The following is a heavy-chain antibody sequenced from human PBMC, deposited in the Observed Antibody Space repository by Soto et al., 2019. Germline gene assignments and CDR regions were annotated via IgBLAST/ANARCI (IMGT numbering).Heavy chain of an antibody. V-gene: IGHV2-5*02. J-gene: IGHJ4*02. CDR2: IYWDDTK. D-gene: IGHD1-26*01. CDR3: AHAYGGRSLY. Sequence: QITLKESGPTLVKPTQTLTLTCTFSGFSLPTDRVGVGWIRQPPGKALEWLAVIYWDDTKTYRPSLKSRLTITKDTTNSLVALTMTDMHPVDTSTYYCAHAYGGRSLYWGQGTLVTVSS. CDR1: GFSLPTDRVG.